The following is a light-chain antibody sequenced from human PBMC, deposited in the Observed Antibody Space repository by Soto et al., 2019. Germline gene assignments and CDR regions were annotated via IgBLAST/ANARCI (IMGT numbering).Light chain of an antibody. V-gene: IGLV1-44*01. CDR3: AAWDGSLDVVL. CDR1: SSNIGTNT. J-gene: IGLJ2*01. Sequence: QSALTQPPSASGTPGQRVTISCSGSSSNIGTNTVNWYQQFPGSAPQLLLYKTNQRPSGVPGRFSGSKSGTSASLAISGLQSEDEADYYCAAWDGSLDVVLFGGGTKLTVL. CDR2: KTN.